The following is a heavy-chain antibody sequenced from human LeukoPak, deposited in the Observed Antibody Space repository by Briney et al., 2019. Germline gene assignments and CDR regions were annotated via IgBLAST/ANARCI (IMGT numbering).Heavy chain of an antibody. Sequence: SETLSLTCTVSGGSISGSSYYFGWIRQPPGKPLEWIGCFYYSGNHYYDPSLESRATISVDTSKNQFSLKLSSATAADTAVYFCASGHNGDWLVVGYFQSWGQGTLVTVSS. D-gene: IGHD3-9*01. CDR1: GGSISGSSYY. CDR3: ASGHNGDWLVVGYFQS. J-gene: IGHJ1*01. V-gene: IGHV4-39*01. CDR2: FYYSGNH.